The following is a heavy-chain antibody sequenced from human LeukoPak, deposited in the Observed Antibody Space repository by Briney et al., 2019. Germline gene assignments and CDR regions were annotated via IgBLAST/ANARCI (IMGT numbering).Heavy chain of an antibody. V-gene: IGHV3-43*01. Sequence: GGSLRLSCAASGFTFDDYTMHWVRQAPGKGLEWVSLISWDGGSTYYADSVKGRFTISRGNAKNSLYLQMNSLRAEDTAVYYCARAESDIVVVVAAGDAFDIWGQGTMVTVSS. CDR1: GFTFDDYT. D-gene: IGHD2-15*01. CDR3: ARAESDIVVVVAAGDAFDI. CDR2: ISWDGGST. J-gene: IGHJ3*02.